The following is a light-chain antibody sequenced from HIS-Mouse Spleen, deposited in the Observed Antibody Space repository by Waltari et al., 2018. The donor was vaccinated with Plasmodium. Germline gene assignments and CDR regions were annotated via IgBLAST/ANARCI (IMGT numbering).Light chain of an antibody. J-gene: IGLJ3*02. CDR2: KDS. V-gene: IGLV3-27*01. CDR1: VLATKI. CDR3: YSAADNNLV. Sequence: SYELTQPSSVSVAPGQPARITCPGAVLATKIARWSQQKPGQAPVLVIYKDSERPSGIPERFSGSSSGTTVTLTISGAQVEDEADYYCYSAADNNLVFGGGTKLTVL.